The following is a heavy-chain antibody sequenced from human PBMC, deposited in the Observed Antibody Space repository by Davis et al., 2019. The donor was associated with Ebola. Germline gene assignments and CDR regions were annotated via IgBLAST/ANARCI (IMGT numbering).Heavy chain of an antibody. CDR1: GYTFTGYY. D-gene: IGHD3-3*01. Sequence: ASVKVSCKASGYTFTGYYMHWVRQAPGQGLEWMGWINPNSGGTNYAQKFQGWVTMTRDTSISTAYMELSRLRSDDTAVYYCARDPPSEWLYYYYGMDVWGQGTTVTVSS. V-gene: IGHV1-2*04. J-gene: IGHJ6*02. CDR3: ARDPPSEWLYYYYGMDV. CDR2: INPNSGGT.